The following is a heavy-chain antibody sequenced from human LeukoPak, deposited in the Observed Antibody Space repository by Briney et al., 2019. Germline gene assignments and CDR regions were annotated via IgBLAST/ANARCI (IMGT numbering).Heavy chain of an antibody. V-gene: IGHV1-18*01. D-gene: IGHD2-2*01. CDR3: ARVRFFRVPAAKPNWFDP. CDR1: GYTFTSYG. Sequence: GASVKVSCKASGYTFTSYGISWVRQALGQGLEWMGWISAYNGNTNYAQKLQGRVTMTTDTSTSTAYMELRSLRSDDTAVYYCARVRFFRVPAAKPNWFDPWGQGTLVTVSS. J-gene: IGHJ5*02. CDR2: ISAYNGNT.